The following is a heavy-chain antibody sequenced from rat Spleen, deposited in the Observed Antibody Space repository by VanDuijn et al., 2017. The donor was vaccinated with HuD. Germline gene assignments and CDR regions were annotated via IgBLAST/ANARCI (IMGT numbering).Heavy chain of an antibody. CDR2: ICYGDRYGHSGT. CDR3: VRHGYTRYYFDY. V-gene: IGHV5-29*01. J-gene: IGHJ2*01. CDR1: GFTFSDYG. Sequence: EVQLVESGGGLVQPGRSLKLSCAASGFTFSDYGVAWVRQAPTTGLEWVATICYGDRYGHSGTYYRDSVRGRFTISRDDAKSTLSLQMDSLRSEDTATYYCVRHGYTRYYFDYWGQGVMVTVSS. D-gene: IGHD1-9*01.